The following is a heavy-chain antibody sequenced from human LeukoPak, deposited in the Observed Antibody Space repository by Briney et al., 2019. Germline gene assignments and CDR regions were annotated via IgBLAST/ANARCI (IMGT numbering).Heavy chain of an antibody. Sequence: ASVKVSCKASGYTFTSYGISWVRQAPGQGLEWMGWISAYNGNTNYAQKLQGRVTMTTDTSTSTAYMELRSLRSDDTAVYYCARAAGYYDSSGYYQSDAFDIWGQGTMVTVSS. D-gene: IGHD3-22*01. J-gene: IGHJ3*02. CDR2: ISAYNGNT. CDR3: ARAAGYYDSSGYYQSDAFDI. V-gene: IGHV1-18*01. CDR1: GYTFTSYG.